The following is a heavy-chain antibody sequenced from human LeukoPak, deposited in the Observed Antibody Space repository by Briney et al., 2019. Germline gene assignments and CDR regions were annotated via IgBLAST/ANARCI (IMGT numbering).Heavy chain of an antibody. J-gene: IGHJ4*02. Sequence: GASVKVSCKASGYTFTSYGISWVRQAPGQGLEWMGWISAYNGNTNYAQKLQGRVTMTTDTSTSTAYMELRSLRSDDTAVYYCARDLPLGYCSSTSCLRSDLDYWGQGTLVTVSS. CDR2: ISAYNGNT. CDR1: GYTFTSYG. D-gene: IGHD2-2*01. V-gene: IGHV1-18*01. CDR3: ARDLPLGYCSSTSCLRSDLDY.